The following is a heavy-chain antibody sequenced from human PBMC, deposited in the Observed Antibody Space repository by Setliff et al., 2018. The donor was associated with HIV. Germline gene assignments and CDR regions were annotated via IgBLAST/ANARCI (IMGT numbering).Heavy chain of an antibody. J-gene: IGHJ4*02. CDR3: ARAAHSGWYYFDY. Sequence: GSLRLSCAASGFTFSTYRMNWVRQAPGKGLEWVSSISSSSSYIYYADSLKGRFTISRDNAKNSLYLQMNSLRAKDTAVYYCARAAHSGWYYFDYWGQGTLVTVSS. CDR2: ISSSSSYI. D-gene: IGHD6-19*01. V-gene: IGHV3-21*01. CDR1: GFTFSTYR.